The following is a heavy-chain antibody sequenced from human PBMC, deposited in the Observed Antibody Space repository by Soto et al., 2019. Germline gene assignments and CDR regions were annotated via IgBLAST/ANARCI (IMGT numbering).Heavy chain of an antibody. CDR1: GGSFGVYF. Sequence: SETLSLTCAVSGGSFGVYFWGWFRQTPGKGLEWIGEINHSGITKYNPSVKSRVTISRDTSQTHFSLTLTSVTAADTAVYYCSAWYSAALHDYWGQGTLVTVS. D-gene: IGHD1-26*01. CDR2: INHSGIT. V-gene: IGHV4-34*01. J-gene: IGHJ4*02. CDR3: SAWYSAALHDY.